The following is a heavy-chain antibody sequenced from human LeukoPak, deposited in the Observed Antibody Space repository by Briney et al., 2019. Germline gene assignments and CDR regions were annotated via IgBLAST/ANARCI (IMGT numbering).Heavy chain of an antibody. J-gene: IGHJ4*02. CDR1: GFTFGKYW. Sequence: GGSLRLSCVASGFTFGKYWMSWVRQAPGKGLEWVATIKLDGSEKNYVDSVKGRFTISRDNTKNSLYLQMNSLRAEDTAVFYCARDQYDTWSRRGNFDSWGQGTQVIVSS. D-gene: IGHD3/OR15-3a*01. CDR3: ARDQYDTWSRRGNFDS. V-gene: IGHV3-7*03. CDR2: IKLDGSEK.